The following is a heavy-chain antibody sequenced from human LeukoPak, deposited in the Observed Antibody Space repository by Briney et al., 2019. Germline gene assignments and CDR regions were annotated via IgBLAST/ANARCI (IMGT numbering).Heavy chain of an antibody. CDR1: GFTFRNYW. CDR3: ARASRGGDSGP. V-gene: IGHV3-7*05. J-gene: IGHJ5*02. Sequence: GGSLRLSCAASGFTFRNYWMSWVRQAPGTGLEWVAIIGQDGSEKHYVDSVKGRFTISRDNAKNSLYLQMNSLRAEDTAVYYCARASRGGDSGPWGQGTLVTVSS. CDR2: IGQDGSEK. D-gene: IGHD2-21*02.